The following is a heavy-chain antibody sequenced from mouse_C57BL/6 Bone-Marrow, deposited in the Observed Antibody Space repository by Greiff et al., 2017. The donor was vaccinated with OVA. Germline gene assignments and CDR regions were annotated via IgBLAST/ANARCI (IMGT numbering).Heavy chain of an antibody. D-gene: IGHD2-4*01. V-gene: IGHV10-3*01. J-gene: IGHJ3*01. CDR3: VRGGIYYDYDVPFAY. Sequence: EVQGVESGGGLVQPKGSLKLSCAASGFTFNTYAMHWVRQAPGKGLEWVARIRSKSSNYATYYADSVKDRFTISRDDSQSMLYLQMNNLKTEDTAMYYCVRGGIYYDYDVPFAYWGQGTLVTVSA. CDR2: IRSKSSNYAT. CDR1: GFTFNTYA.